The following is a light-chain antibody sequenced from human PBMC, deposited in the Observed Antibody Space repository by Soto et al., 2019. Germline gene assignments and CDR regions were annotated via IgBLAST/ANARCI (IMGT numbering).Light chain of an antibody. V-gene: IGLV3-21*02. CDR2: DDS. Sequence: SSELTQPPSVSVAPGQTARITCGGNKIGSKSVHWYQQKPGQAPVLVVYDDSDRPSGIPERFSGSNSGNTATLTISRVEAGDEADYYCQVWDSSSDHPLDYVFGTGTKLTVL. J-gene: IGLJ1*01. CDR1: KIGSKS. CDR3: QVWDSSSDHPLDYV.